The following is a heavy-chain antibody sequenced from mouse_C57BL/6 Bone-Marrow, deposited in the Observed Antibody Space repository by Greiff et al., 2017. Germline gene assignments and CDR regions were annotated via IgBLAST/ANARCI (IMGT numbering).Heavy chain of an antibody. CDR2: IDPENGDT. J-gene: IGHJ1*03. Sequence: VQLKQSGAELVRPGASVKLSCTASGFNINDDYMHWVKQRPEQGLEWIGWIDPENGDTEYASKFQGKATITADTSSNTAYLQLSSLTSEDTAVYYCTTLDWYFDVWGTGTTVTVSS. V-gene: IGHV14-4*01. CDR1: GFNINDDY. CDR3: TTLDWYFDV.